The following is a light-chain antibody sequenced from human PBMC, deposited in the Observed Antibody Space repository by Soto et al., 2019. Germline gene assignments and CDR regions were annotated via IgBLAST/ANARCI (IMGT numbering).Light chain of an antibody. CDR1: QSVSFY. Sequence: EIVLTQSPATLSLSPGERATLSCRASQSVSFYLAWYQQKPGETPRLLIYDATHRATGIPDRFSGSGSGTDFTLTISSLEPEDFGVYYCHQRSDWPLTFGGGTTVEI. CDR2: DAT. J-gene: IGKJ4*01. CDR3: HQRSDWPLT. V-gene: IGKV3-11*01.